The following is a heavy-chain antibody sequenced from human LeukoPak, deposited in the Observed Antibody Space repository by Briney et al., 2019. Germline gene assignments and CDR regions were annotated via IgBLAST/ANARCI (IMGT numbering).Heavy chain of an antibody. CDR2: NYYYSTT. J-gene: IGHJ4*02. CDR1: GVCISDYY. V-gene: IGHV4-59*08. D-gene: IGHD3-16*01. Sequence: SETLSLTCTVSGVCISDYYLTWVRQPPGKGLEWVGYNYYYSTTNYNPSLKSRATISVATSKTQFFLMLSTVTAADTAVYYSTRAAIFGPNGPFDYRGQGTLGTVSS. CDR3: TRAAIFGPNGPFDY.